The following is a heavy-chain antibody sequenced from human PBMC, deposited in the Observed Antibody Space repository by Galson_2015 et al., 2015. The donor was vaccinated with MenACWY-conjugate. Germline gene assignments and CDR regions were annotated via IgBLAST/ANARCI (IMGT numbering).Heavy chain of an antibody. Sequence: LRLSCAASGFTFSRYALHWVRQAPGKGLEWVAVIWYDGSKTYYADSVKGRFTISRDNFKNTAYLQMNSLRAEDTSIYYCFAINSGIDYWGQGTLVTVSS. D-gene: IGHD5-12*01. CDR3: FAINSGIDY. J-gene: IGHJ4*02. CDR2: IWYDGSKT. V-gene: IGHV3-33*01. CDR1: GFTFSRYA.